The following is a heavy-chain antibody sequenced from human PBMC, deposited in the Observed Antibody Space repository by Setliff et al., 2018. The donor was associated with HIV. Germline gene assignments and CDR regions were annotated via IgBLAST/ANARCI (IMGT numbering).Heavy chain of an antibody. J-gene: IGHJ4*02. CDR3: AGRAYGSGSYFDY. Sequence: SVKVSCKASGDTLSIHPISWVRQAPGRGLDWMGGIIPAFGTANYAQKFQGRVTISTDESTTTVFMELTGLRSEDTAVYYCAGRAYGSGSYFDYWGQGTLVTVSS. V-gene: IGHV1-69*05. CDR2: IIPAFGTA. CDR1: GDTLSIHP. D-gene: IGHD3-10*01.